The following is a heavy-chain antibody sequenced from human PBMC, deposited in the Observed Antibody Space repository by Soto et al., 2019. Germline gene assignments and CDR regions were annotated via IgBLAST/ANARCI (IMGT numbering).Heavy chain of an antibody. J-gene: IGHJ4*02. Sequence: GGSLRLSCAASGFTFSSYSMNWVRQAPGKGLEWVSYISSSSSTIYYADSVKGRFTISRDNAKNSLYLQMNSLRAEDTAVYYCAREYSSSWYDSKTLDYWGQGTLVTVSS. D-gene: IGHD6-13*01. V-gene: IGHV3-48*01. CDR3: AREYSSSWYDSKTLDY. CDR1: GFTFSSYS. CDR2: ISSSSSTI.